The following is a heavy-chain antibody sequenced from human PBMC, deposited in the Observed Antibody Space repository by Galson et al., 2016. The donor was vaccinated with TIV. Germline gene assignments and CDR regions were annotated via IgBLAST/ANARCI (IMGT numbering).Heavy chain of an antibody. Sequence: SLRLSCAASGFIVSSNYMTWVRQAPGKGLEWVSLIYSGGSTSYADSVKGRFTISIDNSKNTVYHQMNSLRAYDTAVYYCARDRRHCGNECYLYYYCGMDVWGQGTTVTVSS. D-gene: IGHD2-21*01. J-gene: IGHJ6*02. CDR2: IYSGGST. CDR3: ARDRRHCGNECYLYYYCGMDV. V-gene: IGHV3-53*01. CDR1: GFIVSSNY.